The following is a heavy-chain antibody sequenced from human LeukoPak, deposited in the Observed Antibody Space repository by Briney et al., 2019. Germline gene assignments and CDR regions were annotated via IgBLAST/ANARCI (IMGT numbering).Heavy chain of an antibody. D-gene: IGHD2-2*01. CDR3: ARWEYQLLNYFDY. Sequence: GGSLRLSCAASGFTFSSYSMNWVRQAPGKGLEWVSSISSSSSYIYYADSVKGRFTISRDNAKNSLYLQMNSLRAEDTAVYYCARWEYQLLNYFDYWGQGTLVTVSS. V-gene: IGHV3-21*01. CDR1: GFTFSSYS. CDR2: ISSSSSYI. J-gene: IGHJ4*02.